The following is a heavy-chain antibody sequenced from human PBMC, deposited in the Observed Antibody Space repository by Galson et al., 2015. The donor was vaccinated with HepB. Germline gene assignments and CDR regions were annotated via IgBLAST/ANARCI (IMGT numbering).Heavy chain of an antibody. D-gene: IGHD5-12*01. CDR3: ARSSGSNYFYGMDV. CDR1: GFTLSSYG. Sequence: SLRLSCAASGFTLSSYGMHWVRQAPGKGLEWVALIWYDGSNKYHADSVKGRFTISRDNAKNTLYLQMNSLRAEDTAVFYCARSSGSNYFYGMDVWGQGTTVTVSS. V-gene: IGHV3-33*03. CDR2: IWYDGSNK. J-gene: IGHJ6*02.